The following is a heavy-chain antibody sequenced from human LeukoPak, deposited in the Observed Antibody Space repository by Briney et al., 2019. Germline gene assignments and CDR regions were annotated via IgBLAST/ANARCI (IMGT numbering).Heavy chain of an antibody. CDR3: ARGGFSSGWPHYFDS. Sequence: PGGSLRLSCAASGFTVSSNYMSWVRQAPGKGRVWGSVIYSDGTTYYADSVKGRFTISRDNSKNTVYLHLGSLRADDTAVYFCARGGFSSGWPHYFDSWGEGALVTVSS. CDR1: GFTVSSNY. D-gene: IGHD6-19*01. J-gene: IGHJ4*02. CDR2: IYSDGTT. V-gene: IGHV3-66*01.